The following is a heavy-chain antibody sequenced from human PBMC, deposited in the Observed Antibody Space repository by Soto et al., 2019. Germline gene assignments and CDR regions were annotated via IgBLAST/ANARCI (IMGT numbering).Heavy chain of an antibody. D-gene: IGHD3-3*02. V-gene: IGHV1-69*12. CDR3: ARDKDRQQLGGNYYYILAV. J-gene: IGHJ6*02. Sequence: QVQLVQSGAEVKKPGSSVKVSCKASGGTFSTSAISWVRQAPGQGLEWVGGIMPVFATPDYAKKFQGRVTISADESTTTGYLELTSLRTDDTAVYYCARDKDRQQLGGNYYYILAVWGQGTAIIVSS. CDR2: IMPVFATP. CDR1: GGTFSTSA.